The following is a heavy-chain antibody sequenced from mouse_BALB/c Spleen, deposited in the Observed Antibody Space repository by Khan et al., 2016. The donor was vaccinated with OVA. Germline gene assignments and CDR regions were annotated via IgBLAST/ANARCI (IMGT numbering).Heavy chain of an antibody. V-gene: IGHV2-2*02. CDR1: GFSLTNYG. Sequence: QVQLKESGPGLVQPSQSLSITCTVSGFSLTNYGVHWVRQSPGKGLEWLGVIWSGGITDYNETFISRLIISKDISKSQVFFKMNSLQANDTAIYYCAKNRNGSFDYWGQGTTLTVSS. J-gene: IGHJ2*01. CDR3: AKNRNGSFDY. CDR2: IWSGGIT. D-gene: IGHD2-2*01.